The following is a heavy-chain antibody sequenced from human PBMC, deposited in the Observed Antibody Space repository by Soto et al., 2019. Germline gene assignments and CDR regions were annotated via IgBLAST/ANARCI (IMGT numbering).Heavy chain of an antibody. D-gene: IGHD6-19*01. Sequence: QVQVVQSGAEVKKPGASVKVSCKTSGYTFTNYHVHWVRQAPGQGHEWMGAINPNGGSTTYAQHLQGRVTMTSDSSTSTVYMEMGSLRSDDSAVYYCALPKNTLGWYNFWGQGTLVTVS. CDR1: GYTFTNYH. J-gene: IGHJ4*02. CDR3: ALPKNTLGWYNF. CDR2: INPNGGST. V-gene: IGHV1-46*01.